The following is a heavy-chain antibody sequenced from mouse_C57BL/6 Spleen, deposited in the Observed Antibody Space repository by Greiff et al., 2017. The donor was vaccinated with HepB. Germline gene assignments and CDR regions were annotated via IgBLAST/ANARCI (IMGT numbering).Heavy chain of an antibody. CDR2: ISSGSSTI. V-gene: IGHV5-17*01. CDR3: AKHYYLYAMDY. J-gene: IGHJ4*01. CDR1: GFTFSDYG. Sequence: DVKLVESGGGLVKPGGSLKLSCAASGFTFSDYGMHWVRQAPEKGLEWVAYISSGSSTIYYADTVKGRFTISRDNAKNTLFLQMTSLRSEDTAMYYCAKHYYLYAMDYWGQGTSVTVSS. D-gene: IGHD1-2*01.